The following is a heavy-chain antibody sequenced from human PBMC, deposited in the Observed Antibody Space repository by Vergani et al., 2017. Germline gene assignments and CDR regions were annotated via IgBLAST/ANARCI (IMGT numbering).Heavy chain of an antibody. D-gene: IGHD4-11*01. J-gene: IGHJ4*02. CDR1: GFTFSSYG. CDR2: ISYDGSNK. CDR3: ARLTTRYY. Sequence: QVQLVESGGGVVQPGRSLRLSCAASGFTFSSYGMHWVRQAPGKGLEWVAVISYDGSNKYYADSVKGRFTISRDNSKNTLYLQMNSLRAEDTAVYYCARLTTRYYWGQGTLVTVSS. V-gene: IGHV3-30*03.